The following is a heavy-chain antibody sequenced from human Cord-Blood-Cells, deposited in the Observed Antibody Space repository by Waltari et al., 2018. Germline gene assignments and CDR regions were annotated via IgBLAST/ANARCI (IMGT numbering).Heavy chain of an antibody. CDR3: ARSIAAAGTHNWFDP. CDR2: ISAYNGNT. CDR1: GYTFTSYG. D-gene: IGHD6-13*01. V-gene: IGHV1-18*04. Sequence: QVQLVQSGAEVKKPGASVTVSCKASGYTFTSYGISWVRQALGQGLEWMGWISAYNGNTNYAQKLQGRVTMTTDTSTSTAYMELRSLRSDDTAVYYCARSIAAAGTHNWFDPWGQGTLVTVSS. J-gene: IGHJ5*02.